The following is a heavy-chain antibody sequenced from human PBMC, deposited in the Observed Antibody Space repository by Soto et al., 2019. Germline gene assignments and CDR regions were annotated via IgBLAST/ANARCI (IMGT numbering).Heavy chain of an antibody. V-gene: IGHV6-1*01. CDR2: TYYRSKWYY. CDR3: ARGSYTSTWY. D-gene: IGHD6-13*01. Sequence: PPQSLSLTCAISGDSLSSNTAAWSWIRQSPSRGLEWLGRTYYRSKWYYDYAASVTSRMTINPDTSKNQFSLQLNSVTPEDTAVYYCARGSYTSTWYWGQGTLVTVSS. CDR1: GDSLSSNTAA. J-gene: IGHJ4*02.